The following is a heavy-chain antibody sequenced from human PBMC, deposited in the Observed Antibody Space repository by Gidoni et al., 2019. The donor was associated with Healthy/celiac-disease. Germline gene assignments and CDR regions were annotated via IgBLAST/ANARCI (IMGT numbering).Heavy chain of an antibody. CDR2: ISSSSSYR. D-gene: IGHD1-26*01. V-gene: IGHV3-21*01. CDR3: ARDSGFGLLPNWFDP. CDR1: GFTFIRYS. Sequence: VQLVASGGGLVKPGGSLSLSCSPSGFTFIRYSMNWVRSAPGKGLAWVASISSSSSYRYYEDSVKGRFTISRDNAKNSLYLQMNSLRAEDTAVYYCARDSGFGLLPNWFDPWGQGTLVTVSS. J-gene: IGHJ5*02.